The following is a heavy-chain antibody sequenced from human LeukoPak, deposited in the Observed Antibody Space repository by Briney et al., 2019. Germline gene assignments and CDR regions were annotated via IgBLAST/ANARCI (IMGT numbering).Heavy chain of an antibody. J-gene: IGHJ6*03. Sequence: ASVKVSCKASGYTFTSYGISWVRQAPGQGLEWMGWISAYNGNTNYAQKLQGRVTMTTDTSTSTVYRAVRSLRSHDTGVYYCARVLLGLLLCGSYYMDVWGKGTTVTVSS. CDR3: ARVLLGLLLCGSYYMDV. CDR2: ISAYNGNT. V-gene: IGHV1-18*01. CDR1: GYTFTSYG. D-gene: IGHD2-15*01.